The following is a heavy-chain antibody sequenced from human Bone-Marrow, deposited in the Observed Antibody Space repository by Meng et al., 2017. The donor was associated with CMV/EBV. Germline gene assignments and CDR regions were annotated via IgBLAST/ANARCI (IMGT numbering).Heavy chain of an antibody. CDR1: GFIFSHYS. Sequence: GESLKISCAASGFIFSHYSMHWVRQAPGKGLEWVAVISYDGNNKFYADSVKGRFTISRDSSKKTLYLQMTSLRVEDTAVYYCVRDFAATMVWAFPIWGQGTMVTVSS. V-gene: IGHV3-30-3*01. CDR3: VRDFAATMVWAFPI. D-gene: IGHD5-24*01. CDR2: ISYDGNNK. J-gene: IGHJ3*02.